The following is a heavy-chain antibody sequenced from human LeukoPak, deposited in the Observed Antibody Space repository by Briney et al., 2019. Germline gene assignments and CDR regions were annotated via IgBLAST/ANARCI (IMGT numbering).Heavy chain of an antibody. D-gene: IGHD3-3*01. Sequence: GGPLRLSCAASGPTLRNVFMNWVRQAPGKGLEWVGRIESSTDGGTTDYAAPVKGRFTMSRDDSKNTLYLQMNNVKTEDTGVYYCTTSPGITVFGVVTDYWGQGTLVIVSS. CDR2: IESSTDGGTT. J-gene: IGHJ4*02. V-gene: IGHV3-15*04. CDR3: TTSPGITVFGVVTDY. CDR1: GPTLRNVF.